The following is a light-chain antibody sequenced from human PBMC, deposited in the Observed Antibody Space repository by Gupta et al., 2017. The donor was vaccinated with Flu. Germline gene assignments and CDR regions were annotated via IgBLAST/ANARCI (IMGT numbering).Light chain of an antibody. V-gene: IGLV1-40*01. CDR1: SSNTGAGYA. CDR2: GNK. J-gene: IGLJ2*01. CDR3: QSYDSSLSGYVV. Sequence: QSVLTQPPSVSGAPGQRVTISCTGSSSNTGAGYAVHWYQQLPGTAPRLLIYGNKNRPSGVPDRFSGSKSGTSASLAITGLQAEDEADYYCQSYDSSLSGYVVFGGGTRLTVL.